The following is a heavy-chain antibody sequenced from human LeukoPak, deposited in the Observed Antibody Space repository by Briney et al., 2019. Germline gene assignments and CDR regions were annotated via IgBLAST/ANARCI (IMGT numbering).Heavy chain of an antibody. Sequence: PGGSLRLSCAASGFTPKTYWLNCVRQAPGKGLEWVANIKQDRSEKYYVDSVKGRFTISTDIAKRSLYLQMNSLRAEDTAVYYCAGGGSWGQGTLVTVSS. CDR1: GFTPKTYW. V-gene: IGHV3-7*04. CDR3: AGGGS. J-gene: IGHJ5*02. CDR2: IKQDRSEK.